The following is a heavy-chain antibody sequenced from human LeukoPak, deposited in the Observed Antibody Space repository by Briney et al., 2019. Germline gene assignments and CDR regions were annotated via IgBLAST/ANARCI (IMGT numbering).Heavy chain of an antibody. CDR3: ARDSTYYYGSGSYYILDY. V-gene: IGHV3-30*03. CDR1: GFTFSSYG. J-gene: IGHJ4*02. Sequence: GGSLRLSCAASGFTFSSYGMHWVRQAPGKGLEWVAVISYDGSNKYYADSVKGRFTISRDNSKNTLYLQMNSLRAEDTALYYCARDSTYYYGSGSYYILDYWGQGTLVTVSS. CDR2: ISYDGSNK. D-gene: IGHD3-10*01.